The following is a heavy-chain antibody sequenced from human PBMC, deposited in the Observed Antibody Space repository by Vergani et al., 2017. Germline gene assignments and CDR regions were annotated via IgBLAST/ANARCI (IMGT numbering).Heavy chain of an antibody. D-gene: IGHD3-3*01. CDR2: VIPLLGIA. CDR3: AKDAYGVGSERLNRLDP. CDR1: GVSYNDYT. V-gene: IGHV1-69*08. Sequence: QVHLVQSAAEVTKPGSSVKVSCKASGVSYNDYTINWVRQAPGQGLEWVGRVIPLLGIANYAQKFHDRVTITSDRSSPTVYLELTTLTSEDTAVYYCAKDAYGVGSERLNRLDPWGQGTLITVSS. J-gene: IGHJ5*02.